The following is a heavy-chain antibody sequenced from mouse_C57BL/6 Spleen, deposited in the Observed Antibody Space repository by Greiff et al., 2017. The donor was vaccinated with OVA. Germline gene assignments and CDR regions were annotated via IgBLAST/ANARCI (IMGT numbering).Heavy chain of an antibody. CDR3: AGEDGYYDYAMDY. V-gene: IGHV1-53*01. D-gene: IGHD2-3*01. Sequence: VQLQQPGTELVKPGASVKLSCKASGYTFTSYWMHWVKQRPGQGLEWIGNINPSNGGTNYNEKFKSKATLTVDKSSSTAYMQLSSLTSEDSAVYYGAGEDGYYDYAMDYWGQGTSVTVSS. CDR1: GYTFTSYW. CDR2: INPSNGGT. J-gene: IGHJ4*01.